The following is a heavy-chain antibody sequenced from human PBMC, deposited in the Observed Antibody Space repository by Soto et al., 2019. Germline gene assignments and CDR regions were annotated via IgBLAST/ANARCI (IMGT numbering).Heavy chain of an antibody. J-gene: IGHJ4*02. CDR1: GFTFSSYA. Sequence: EVPLLESGGGLVQPGGSLRVSCAASGFTFSSYAMSWVCQAPGKGLEWVSAIRGGGGGSTYYADSVKGRFTISRDKSKNTLYLQMNSLRAKDPAVYYCAKVSAARAFLDYWGQGTLVTVSS. CDR2: IRGGGGGST. V-gene: IGHV3-23*01. CDR3: AKVSAARAFLDY. D-gene: IGHD6-6*01.